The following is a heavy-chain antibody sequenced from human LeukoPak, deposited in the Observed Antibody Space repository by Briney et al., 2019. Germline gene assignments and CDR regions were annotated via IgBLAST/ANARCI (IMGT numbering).Heavy chain of an antibody. CDR1: GYTFTSYG. CDR3: ARDYYGSGSYYSNKRYYAY. J-gene: IGHJ4*02. CDR2: ISAYNGNT. D-gene: IGHD3-10*01. Sequence: ASVKVSCKASGYTFTSYGISWVRQAPGQGREWMGWISAYNGNTNYAQKLQGRVTMTTDTSTSTAYMELRSLRSDDTAVYYCARDYYGSGSYYSNKRYYAYWGQGTLVTVSS. V-gene: IGHV1-18*01.